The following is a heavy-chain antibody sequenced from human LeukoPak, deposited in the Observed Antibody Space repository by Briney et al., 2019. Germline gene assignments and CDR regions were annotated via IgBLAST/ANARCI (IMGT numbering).Heavy chain of an antibody. V-gene: IGHV1-69*04. J-gene: IGHJ6*02. CDR2: IIPILGIA. CDR3: ARDRGDYGMDV. CDR1: GGTFSSYT. Sequence: SVKVSCKASGGTFSSYTISWVRQAPGQGLEWMGRIIPILGIANYAQKFQGRVTITADKSTSTAYMELSSLRSEDTAAYYCARDRGDYGMDVWGQGTTVTVSS.